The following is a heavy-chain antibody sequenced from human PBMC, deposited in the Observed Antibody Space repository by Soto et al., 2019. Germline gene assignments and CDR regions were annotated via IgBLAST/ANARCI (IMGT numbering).Heavy chain of an antibody. V-gene: IGHV4-61*01. CDR3: AREAHSSSSGRYYFDY. J-gene: IGHJ4*02. CDR2: IYYSGST. CDR1: GGSVSSGSYY. D-gene: IGHD6-6*01. Sequence: PSETLSLTCTVSGGSVSSGSYYWSWIRHPPGKGLEWIGYIYYSGSTNYNPSLKSRVTISVDTSKNQFSLKLSSVTAADTAVYYCAREAHSSSSGRYYFDYWGQGTQVTVSS.